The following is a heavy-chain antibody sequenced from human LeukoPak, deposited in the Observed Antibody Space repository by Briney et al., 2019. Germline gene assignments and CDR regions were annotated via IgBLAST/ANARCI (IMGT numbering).Heavy chain of an antibody. D-gene: IGHD3-22*01. CDR1: AGSSGRGGYY. CDR3: ARYPAYYYDSSGYRDAFDI. V-gene: IGHV4-31*03. J-gene: IGHJ3*02. CDR2: IYYSGST. Sequence: SQKLPLTCTVSAGSSGRGGYYWSWIRQHQGKGLEWIGYIYYSGSTYYNPSLKSRVTISVDTSKKQFSLKLSSVTAADTAVCYCARYPAYYYDSSGYRDAFDIWGQGTMVTVSS.